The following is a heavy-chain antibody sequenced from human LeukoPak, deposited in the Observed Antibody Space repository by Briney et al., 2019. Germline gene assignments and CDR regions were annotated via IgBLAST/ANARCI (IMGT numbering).Heavy chain of an antibody. J-gene: IGHJ4*02. CDR1: GYTFTGYY. CDR3: AREAQYYYDSSGYYDGPGY. Sequence: GASVKVSCKASGYTFTGYYMHWVRQAPGQGLEWMGWINPNSGGTNYAQKFQGRVTMTRDTSISTAYMELSRPRSDDTAVYYCAREAQYYYDSSGYYDGPGYWGQGTLVTVSS. D-gene: IGHD3-22*01. V-gene: IGHV1-2*02. CDR2: INPNSGGT.